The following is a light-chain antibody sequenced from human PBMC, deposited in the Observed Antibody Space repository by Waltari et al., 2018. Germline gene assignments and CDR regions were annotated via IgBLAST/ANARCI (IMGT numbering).Light chain of an antibody. CDR1: HSITIW. J-gene: IGKJ1*01. Sequence: DIQMTQSTSTLSASVGDSITITCRASHSITIWLAWYQQKPGEAPKLLIFRASSLESGVPSRFSGSGSGTEFTLTISSLQPDDFATYYCQQYNTYPWTFGQGTKVEIE. CDR3: QQYNTYPWT. V-gene: IGKV1-5*03. CDR2: RAS.